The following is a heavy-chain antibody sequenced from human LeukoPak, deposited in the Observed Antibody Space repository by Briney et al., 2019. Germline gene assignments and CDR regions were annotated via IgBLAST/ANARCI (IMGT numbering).Heavy chain of an antibody. CDR2: INPNSGDT. D-gene: IGHD2-15*01. CDR3: AREVAVVTSVFDY. CDR1: GYTFTGYY. J-gene: IGHJ4*02. V-gene: IGHV1-2*02. Sequence: ASVKVSCKASGYTFTGYYMHWVRQAPGQGLEWLGWINPNSGDTNSAQTFKGRVTMTRDTSISTAYMEVSRQRSDDTAVYYCAREVAVVTSVFDYWGQGALVTVSS.